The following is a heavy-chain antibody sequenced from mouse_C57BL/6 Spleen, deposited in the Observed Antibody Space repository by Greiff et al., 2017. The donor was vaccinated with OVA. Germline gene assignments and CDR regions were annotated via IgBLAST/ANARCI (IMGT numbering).Heavy chain of an antibody. V-gene: IGHV1-53*01. CDR3: AREEIYYYGSSPFAMDY. J-gene: IGHJ4*01. D-gene: IGHD1-1*01. CDR2: INPSNGGT. CDR1: GYTFTSYW. Sequence: QVQLQQPETELVKPGASVKLSCKASGYTFTSYWMHWVKQRPGQGLEWIGNINPSNGGTNYNEKFKSKATLTVDKSSSTAYMQLSSLTSEDSAVYYCAREEIYYYGSSPFAMDYWGQGTSVTVSS.